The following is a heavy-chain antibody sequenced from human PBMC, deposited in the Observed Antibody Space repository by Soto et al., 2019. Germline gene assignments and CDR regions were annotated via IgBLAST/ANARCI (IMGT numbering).Heavy chain of an antibody. Sequence: EIQLLESGGGLVQPGGSLRLSCATSGLTFSTSAMSWVRQAPGKGLEWVSWIIGNGGRTDYADSVKGRFTISRDNSRNTVYLQMNSLRAEDTAVYYCVRETAEYWGQGTLVTVSS. CDR1: GLTFSTSA. CDR3: VRETAEY. J-gene: IGHJ4*02. CDR2: IIGNGGRT. V-gene: IGHV3-23*01.